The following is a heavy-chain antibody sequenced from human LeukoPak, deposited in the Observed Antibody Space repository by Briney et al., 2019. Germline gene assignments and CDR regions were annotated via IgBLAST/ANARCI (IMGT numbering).Heavy chain of an antibody. J-gene: IGHJ4*02. CDR2: ISDIGSI. V-gene: IGHV4-59*08. Sequence: PSETLSLTCTVSGGSISSYYWSWIRQPPGKGLEWIAYISDIGSINYNPSLKSRVTISLDTSKNQFSLKLSSVTATDTAVYYCAGHHPRNTVDFWGQGTLVTVSS. CDR3: AGHHPRNTVDF. CDR1: GGSISSYY. D-gene: IGHD2/OR15-2a*01.